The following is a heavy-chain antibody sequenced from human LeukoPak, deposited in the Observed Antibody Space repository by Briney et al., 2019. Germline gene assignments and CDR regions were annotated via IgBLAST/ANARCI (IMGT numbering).Heavy chain of an antibody. V-gene: IGHV3-30*04. CDR1: GFTFSSYA. CDR2: ISYDGSNK. CDR3: AREAWLDP. J-gene: IGHJ5*02. Sequence: GRSLRLSCAASGFTFSSYAMHWVRQAPGKGLEWVAVISYDGSNKYYADSVKGRFTISRDNSKNTLYLQMNSLRAEDTAVYYCAREAWLDPWGQGTLVTVSS.